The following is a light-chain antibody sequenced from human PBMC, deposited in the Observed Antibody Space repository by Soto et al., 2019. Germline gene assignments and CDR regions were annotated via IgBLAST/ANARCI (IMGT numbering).Light chain of an antibody. CDR2: AAS. J-gene: IGKJ4*01. CDR3: QQYYSYPLT. Sequence: AIRMTQSPSSLSASTGDRVTITCRASQGISSYLAWYQQKPGKAPKLLIYAASTLQSGVPSRFSGSGSGTDFTXXISCXQXXXXXXXYCQQYYSYPLTFGGGTKVEIK. V-gene: IGKV1-8*01. CDR1: QGISSY.